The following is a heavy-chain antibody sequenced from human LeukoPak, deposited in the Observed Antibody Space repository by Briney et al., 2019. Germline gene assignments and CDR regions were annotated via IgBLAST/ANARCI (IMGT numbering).Heavy chain of an antibody. D-gene: IGHD2-2*01. J-gene: IGHJ3*02. V-gene: IGHV4-34*01. Sequence: SETLSLTCAVYGGSFSGYYWSWIRQPPGKGLEWIGEINHSGSTNYNPSLKSRVTISVDTSKNQFSLKLSSVTAADTAVYYCARGGRLLWSDAFDIWGQGTMVTVSS. CDR2: INHSGST. CDR1: GGSFSGYY. CDR3: ARGGRLLWSDAFDI.